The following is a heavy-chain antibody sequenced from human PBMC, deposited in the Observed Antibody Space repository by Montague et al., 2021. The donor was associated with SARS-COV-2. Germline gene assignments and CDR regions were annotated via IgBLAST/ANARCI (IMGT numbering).Heavy chain of an antibody. J-gene: IGHJ6*02. CDR1: GFTFGDYG. Sequence: SLRLSCAASGFTFGDYGMSWVRQAPGKGLKWVSGINWNGGSTGYADSVKGRFTISRDNAKNSLYLQMNSLRAEDTALYYCASLLLWFGDVYGMDVWGQGTTVTVSS. CDR3: ASLLLWFGDVYGMDV. V-gene: IGHV3-20*04. CDR2: INWNGGST. D-gene: IGHD3-10*01.